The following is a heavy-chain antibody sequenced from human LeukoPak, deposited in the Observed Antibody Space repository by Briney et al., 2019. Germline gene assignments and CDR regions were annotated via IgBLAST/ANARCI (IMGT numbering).Heavy chain of an antibody. V-gene: IGHV4-59*01. J-gene: IGHJ2*01. CDR1: VGSISGYY. CDR2: IYYSGST. D-gene: IGHD3-3*01. Sequence: SETLSLTCSVSVGSISGYYWSWIRQPPGKGLEWNGYIYYSGSTNYNPSLKSRVTISVDTSKNQFSLKLSSVTAADTAVFYCASRGAARPFWNPYRYFDLWGRGTLVTVSS. CDR3: ASRGAARPFWNPYRYFDL.